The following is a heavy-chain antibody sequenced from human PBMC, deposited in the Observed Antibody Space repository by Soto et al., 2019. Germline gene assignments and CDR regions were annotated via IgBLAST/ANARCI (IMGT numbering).Heavy chain of an antibody. CDR3: ATGGGWLTDY. Sequence: QVQLQESGPGLVKPSETLSLTCAVSGGSINGHFCGWSLQPPGKGLEWIGYTHYSEDTDYNPSLKSRVTISLDSSKNQFSLRLSSVTAADTAVYYCATGGGWLTDYWGQGTLVTVSS. D-gene: IGHD3-16*01. CDR1: GGSINGHF. CDR2: THYSEDT. J-gene: IGHJ4*02. V-gene: IGHV4-59*11.